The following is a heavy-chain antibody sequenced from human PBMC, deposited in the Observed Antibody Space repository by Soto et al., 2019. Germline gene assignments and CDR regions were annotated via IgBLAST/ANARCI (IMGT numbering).Heavy chain of an antibody. CDR2: IYYRSKWFH. CDR3: ARVHCSAGTCLDGLDF. J-gene: IGHJ6*02. CDR1: GDSVSSNGAC. V-gene: IGHV6-1*01. D-gene: IGHD2-15*01. Sequence: PSQTLSLTCVISGDSVSSNGACWNWIRQSPSRGLQWLGRIYYRSKWFHDYAASVESRMAINPDTSRNQFSLRLNYVTPEDTAVYYCARVHCSAGTCLDGLDFWGQGTTVTAP.